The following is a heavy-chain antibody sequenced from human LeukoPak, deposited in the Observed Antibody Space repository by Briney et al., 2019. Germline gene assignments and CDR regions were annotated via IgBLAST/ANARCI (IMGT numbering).Heavy chain of an antibody. CDR3: ARSRGIVVPAAMFDY. J-gene: IGHJ4*02. CDR1: GFTFSSYG. Sequence: GGSLRLSCAASGFTFSSYGTHWVRQAPGKGLEWVAVIWYDGSNKYYADSVKGRFTISRDNSKNTLYLQMNSLRAEDTAVYYCARSRGIVVPAAMFDYWGQGTLVTVSS. V-gene: IGHV3-33*01. CDR2: IWYDGSNK. D-gene: IGHD2-2*01.